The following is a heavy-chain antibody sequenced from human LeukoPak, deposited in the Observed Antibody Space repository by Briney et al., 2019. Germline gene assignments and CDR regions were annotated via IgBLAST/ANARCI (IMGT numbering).Heavy chain of an antibody. CDR2: INPNSGGT. V-gene: IGHV1-2*02. Sequence: ASVKVSCKASGYTFTGYYMHWVRQAPGQGLEWMGWINPNSGGTNYAQKFQGRVTMTRDTSINTAYVEVSSLRSDDTAVYYCARDVGQEDFDYWGQGSLVTVAS. CDR1: GYTFTGYY. CDR3: ARDVGQEDFDY. J-gene: IGHJ4*02.